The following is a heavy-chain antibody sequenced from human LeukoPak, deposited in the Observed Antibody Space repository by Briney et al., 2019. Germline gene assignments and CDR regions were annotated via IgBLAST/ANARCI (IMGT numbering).Heavy chain of an antibody. CDR1: GFTFSNYA. CDR2: ISDSGGNT. CDR3: ASRNRYDFHY. V-gene: IGHV3-23*01. Sequence: PGVSLRLSCAASGFTFSNYAMSWVRQAPGKGLEWVSDISDSGGNTHYADSVKGRFTISRDKSKNTLYLQINSPTAEDTAVYYCASRNRYDFHYWGQGTLVTVSS. J-gene: IGHJ4*02. D-gene: IGHD3-16*02.